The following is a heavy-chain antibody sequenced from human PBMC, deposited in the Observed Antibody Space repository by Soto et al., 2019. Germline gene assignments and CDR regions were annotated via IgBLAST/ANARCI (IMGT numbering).Heavy chain of an antibody. V-gene: IGHV3-7*01. CDR3: ARTAEYQLIYLLDYYYYGMDV. CDR2: IKQDGSKK. J-gene: IGHJ6*02. CDR1: GFNFSSYW. D-gene: IGHD2-2*02. Sequence: PGGSLRLSCAASGFNFSSYWMSWVRQATGKGLEWVANIKQDGSKKYYVDSVKGRFTISRDNAKNSLYLQMNSLRAEDTAVDYCARTAEYQLIYLLDYYYYGMDVWGQGTTVTVSS.